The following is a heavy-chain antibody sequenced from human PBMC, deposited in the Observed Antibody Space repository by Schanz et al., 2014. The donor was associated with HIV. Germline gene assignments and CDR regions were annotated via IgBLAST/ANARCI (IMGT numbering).Heavy chain of an antibody. CDR3: AIRTPMVTFGAFDI. CDR2: ISVTGDNT. CDR1: GFTLSGYP. D-gene: IGHD5-18*01. V-gene: IGHV3-23*01. Sequence: EVQLLESGGGLVLPGGSLRVSCAVSGFTLSGYPMSWVRQAPGKGLEWVSSISVTGDNTYYADSVKGRFTISRDTSKKTLYLQMNSLRADDTAVYFCAIRTPMVTFGAFDIWGRGTWVTVSS. J-gene: IGHJ3*02.